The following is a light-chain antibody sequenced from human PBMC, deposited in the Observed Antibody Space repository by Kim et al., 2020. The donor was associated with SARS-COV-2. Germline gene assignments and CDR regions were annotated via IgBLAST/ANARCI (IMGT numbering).Light chain of an antibody. CDR1: KPLARY. Sequence: PGERATPPGRASKPLARYLIRNQQKPGQAPRVLINDASDKATGNAARFSGSGSGTDFTLTISSLETEDSAVYYCQQRAKWPLTFGGGTKVDIK. CDR3: QQRAKWPLT. CDR2: DAS. V-gene: IGKV3-11*01. J-gene: IGKJ4*01.